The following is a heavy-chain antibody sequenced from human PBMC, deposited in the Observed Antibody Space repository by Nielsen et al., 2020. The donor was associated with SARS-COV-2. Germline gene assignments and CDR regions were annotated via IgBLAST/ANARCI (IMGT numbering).Heavy chain of an antibody. CDR3: ARTHYDSSGYSFDY. J-gene: IGHJ4*02. D-gene: IGHD3-22*01. CDR1: GFTFSSYG. V-gene: IGHV3-33*01. CDR2: IWYDGSNK. Sequence: GGSLRLSCAASGFTFSSYGMHWVRQAPGKGLEWVAVIWYDGSNKYYADSVKGRFTISRDNSKNTLYLQMNSLRAEDTAVYYCARTHYDSSGYSFDYWGQGTLVTVSS.